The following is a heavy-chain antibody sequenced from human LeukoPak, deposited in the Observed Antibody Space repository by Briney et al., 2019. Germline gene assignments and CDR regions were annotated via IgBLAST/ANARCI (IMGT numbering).Heavy chain of an antibody. CDR1: GFTFSSSA. J-gene: IGHJ4*02. CDR2: ISGSGGST. D-gene: IGHD5-18*01. Sequence: GGSLRLSCAASGFTFSSSAMSWVRQAPGKGLEWVSGISGSGGSTNYADSVKGRFTISRDNSKNTLYLQMNSLRAEDTAVYYCAKDLRGYSYGYFDYWGQGTLVTVSS. V-gene: IGHV3-23*01. CDR3: AKDLRGYSYGYFDY.